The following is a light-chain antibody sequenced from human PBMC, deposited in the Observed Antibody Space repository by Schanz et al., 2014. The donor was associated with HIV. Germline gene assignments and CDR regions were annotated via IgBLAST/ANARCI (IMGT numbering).Light chain of an antibody. CDR2: DVN. J-gene: IGLJ3*02. CDR1: NSDIGAYNY. Sequence: QSALTQPASVSGSPGQSIDISCTGTNSDIGAYNYVSWYQQHPDKAPKLIIYDVNNRPSGVSNRFSGSKSGNTASLTISGLQAEDEADYYCSSYISGNTWVFGGGTKLTVL. V-gene: IGLV2-14*03. CDR3: SSYISGNTWV.